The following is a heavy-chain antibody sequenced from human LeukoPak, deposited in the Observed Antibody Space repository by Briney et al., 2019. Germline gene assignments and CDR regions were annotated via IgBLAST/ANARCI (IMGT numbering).Heavy chain of an antibody. CDR3: ARLFKQLVRERLGYYYYYMDV. J-gene: IGHJ6*03. CDR2: INHSGST. CDR1: GGSFSGYY. Sequence: PSETLSLTCAVYGGSFSGYYWSWIRQPPGKGLEWIGEINHSGSTNYNPSLKSRVTISVDTSKNQFSLKLSSVTAADTAVYYCARLFKQLVRERLGYYYYYMDVWGKGTTVTVSS. D-gene: IGHD6-6*01. V-gene: IGHV4-34*01.